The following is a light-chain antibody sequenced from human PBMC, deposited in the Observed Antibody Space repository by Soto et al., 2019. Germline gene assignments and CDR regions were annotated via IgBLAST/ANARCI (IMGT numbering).Light chain of an antibody. CDR1: QSIDNY. CDR3: QQYDNYPLT. Sequence: DIQMTQSPASLSASVGDRVTIACRTSQSIDNYLNWYQQKPGKAHKXLMYAASTLQSGVPSRFSGSGSETDFTITISSLQPEDLETYYCQQYDNYPLTFGGGTKVDIK. J-gene: IGKJ4*01. CDR2: AAS. V-gene: IGKV1-39*01.